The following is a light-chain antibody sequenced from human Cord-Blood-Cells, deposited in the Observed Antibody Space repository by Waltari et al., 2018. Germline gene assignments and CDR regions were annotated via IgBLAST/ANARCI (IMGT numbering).Light chain of an antibody. CDR1: SSDVGSYNL. CDR2: EGS. CDR3: CSYAGSSTYV. J-gene: IGLJ1*01. V-gene: IGLV2-23*01. Sequence: QSALTQPASVSGSPGQSITISCTGPSSDVGSYNLVSWYQQHPGKAPKLMIYEGSKRPSGVSNRFSRSKSGNTASLTISGLQADDEADYYCCSYAGSSTYVFGTGTKVTVL.